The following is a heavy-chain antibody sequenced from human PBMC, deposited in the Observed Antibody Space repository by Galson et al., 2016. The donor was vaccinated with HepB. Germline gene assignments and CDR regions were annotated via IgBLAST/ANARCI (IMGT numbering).Heavy chain of an antibody. CDR1: GYKFSKYW. Sequence: QSGAEVKKPGESLKISCKASGYKFSKYWIAWVRQKPGKGLEWMGVIYPGDSETRYSQSFQGQITISADKSITTAYLEWNSLEASDTAMYYCARRGEDCPTSCLAWFDPWGQGTLVTVSS. CDR2: IYPGDSET. CDR3: ARRGEDCPTSCLAWFDP. D-gene: IGHD2-2*01. V-gene: IGHV5-51*01. J-gene: IGHJ5*02.